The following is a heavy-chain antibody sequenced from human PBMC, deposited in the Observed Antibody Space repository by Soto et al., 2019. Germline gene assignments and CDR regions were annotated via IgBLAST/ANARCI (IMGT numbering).Heavy chain of an antibody. Sequence: GGSLRLSCAASGFTFSDHYMDWVRQAPGKGLEWVGRNRNKLNTYTTEYAASVKGRFTISRDDSKNSLYLQMNSLRTEDTAVYYCAQTAYFDAFDIWGQGTMVTVSS. CDR3: AQTAYFDAFDI. V-gene: IGHV3-72*01. CDR2: NRNKLNTYTT. CDR1: GFTFSDHY. J-gene: IGHJ3*02. D-gene: IGHD1-1*01.